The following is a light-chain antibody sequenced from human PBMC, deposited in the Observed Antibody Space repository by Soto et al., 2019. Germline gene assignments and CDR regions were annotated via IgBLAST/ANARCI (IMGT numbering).Light chain of an antibody. CDR3: CSYAGNSAYV. V-gene: IGLV2-23*02. CDR2: DVS. CDR1: SSDVGNYNL. J-gene: IGLJ1*01. Sequence: QSALTQPASVSGSPGQSVTISCTGTSSDVGNYNLVSWYQQHPGKAPKFMIFDVSKRPSGVSDRFSGSKSGNTASLTISGLQAEDEADYYCCSYAGNSAYVFGSGTQRTVL.